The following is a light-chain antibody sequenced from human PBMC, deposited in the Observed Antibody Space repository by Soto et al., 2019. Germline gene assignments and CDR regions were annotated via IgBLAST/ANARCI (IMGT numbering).Light chain of an antibody. V-gene: IGKV3-15*01. J-gene: IGKJ4*01. CDR1: QNIYSK. Sequence: EIVMTQSPATLSVSPGERATLSCRASQNIYSKLAWYQQRPGQGPRLLIYGAYNRATGIPARFSGSESGTEFTLTISSLQPEDFAVYYCQQYHDWPPLTFGGGTKVEIK. CDR3: QQYHDWPPLT. CDR2: GAY.